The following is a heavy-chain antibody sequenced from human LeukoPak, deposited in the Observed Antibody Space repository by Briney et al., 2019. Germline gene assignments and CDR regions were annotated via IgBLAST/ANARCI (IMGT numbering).Heavy chain of an antibody. CDR3: ARDLPDYDILTGFDY. Sequence: ASVKVSCKASGYTFTSYGISWVRQAPGQGLEWMGWISAYNGNTNYAQKLQGRVTMTTDTSTSTAYMELRSLRSDDTAVYYCARDLPDYDILTGFDYWGQGTLVTVSS. V-gene: IGHV1-18*04. D-gene: IGHD3-9*01. J-gene: IGHJ4*02. CDR1: GYTFTSYG. CDR2: ISAYNGNT.